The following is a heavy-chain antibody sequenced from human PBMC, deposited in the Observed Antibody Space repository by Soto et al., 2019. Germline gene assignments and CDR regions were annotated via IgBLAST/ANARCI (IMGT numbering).Heavy chain of an antibody. CDR3: ARNMDYYYGRGSGNGHGV. J-gene: IGHJ6*02. CDR1: GYTFTGYY. D-gene: IGHD3-10*02. CDR2: INPNSGGT. Sequence: QVQLVQSGAEVMRPGASVKVSCKASGYTFTGYYIHWVRQAPGQGLEWMGWINPNSGGTNYAQDFQGRVSMTRDMSISTVYMELSSLTSDDTAIYYCARNMDYYYGRGSGNGHGVWGQGTTVTVFS. V-gene: IGHV1-2*02.